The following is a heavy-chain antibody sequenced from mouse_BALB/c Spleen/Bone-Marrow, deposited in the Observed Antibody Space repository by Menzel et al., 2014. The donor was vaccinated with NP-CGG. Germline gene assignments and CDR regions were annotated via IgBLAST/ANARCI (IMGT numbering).Heavy chain of an antibody. J-gene: IGHJ4*01. CDR1: GFTFTDCY. Sequence: DVQLVESGGGLVQPGGSLRLSYATSGFTFTDCYMSWVRQPPGKALEWLGFIRNKANGYTTEYSASVKGRFTISRDNSQSILYLQMNTLRAEDSATYYCARDDYYAMDYWGQGTSVTVSS. CDR3: ARDDYYAMDY. CDR2: IRNKANGYTT. V-gene: IGHV7-3*02.